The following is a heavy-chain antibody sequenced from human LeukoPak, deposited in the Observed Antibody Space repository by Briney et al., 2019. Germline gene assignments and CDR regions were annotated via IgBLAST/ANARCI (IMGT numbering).Heavy chain of an antibody. V-gene: IGHV3-21*01. CDR3: ARPSTHCSGASCYQFYFDH. CDR1: AFTFTIYT. CDR2: IILGVTHI. J-gene: IGHJ4*02. D-gene: IGHD2-15*01. Sequence: PGRSLTLACAVAAFTFTIYTIGSVRQAGREWREWVPSIILGVTHIFYAHSVEGRFTISRDNTKNSLYLQMNSLRVEDSGIYYCARPSTHCSGASCYQFYFDHWGQGTPVTVSS.